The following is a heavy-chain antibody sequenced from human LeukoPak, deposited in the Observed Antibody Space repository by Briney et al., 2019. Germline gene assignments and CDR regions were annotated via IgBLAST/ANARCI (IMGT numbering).Heavy chain of an antibody. CDR1: GGSISSSSYY. D-gene: IGHD3-3*01. V-gene: IGHV4-39*07. Sequence: SETLSLTCTVSGGSISSSSYYWGWIRQPPGKGLEWIGSIYYSGSTYYNPSLKSRVTISVDTSKNQFSLKLSSVTAADTAVYYCARDLLAYYDFWSGYYTQYYFDYWGQGTLVTVSS. CDR2: IYYSGST. CDR3: ARDLLAYYDFWSGYYTQYYFDY. J-gene: IGHJ4*02.